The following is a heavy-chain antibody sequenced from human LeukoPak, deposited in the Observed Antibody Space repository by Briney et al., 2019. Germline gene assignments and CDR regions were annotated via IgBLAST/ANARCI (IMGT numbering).Heavy chain of an antibody. V-gene: IGHV1-46*01. CDR3: ARGENYYDSSGYYPHYQFDY. D-gene: IGHD3-22*01. CDR2: INPSGGST. Sequence: PRASVKVSCKASGYTFTSYYMHWVRQAPGQGLEWMGIINPSGGSTSYAQKFQGRVTMTRDMSTSTVYMELSSLRSEDTAVYYCARGENYYDSSGYYPHYQFDYWGQGTLVTVSS. CDR1: GYTFTSYY. J-gene: IGHJ4*02.